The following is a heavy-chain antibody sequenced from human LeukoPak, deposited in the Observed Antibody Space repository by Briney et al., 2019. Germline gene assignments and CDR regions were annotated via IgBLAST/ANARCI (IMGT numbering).Heavy chain of an antibody. V-gene: IGHV3-30-3*01. Sequence: RRSLMPSCTASGFPFSSYTMHWVRQAPGKGLEWVTFISHDGTNQDYADYVKGRFTVSRDNSKNTVFLQMNSLRPEDTAVYYCARLLILAAAEGFEFWGQGTGVTVSS. J-gene: IGHJ4*02. CDR2: ISHDGTNQ. D-gene: IGHD5-12*01. CDR1: GFPFSSYT. CDR3: ARLLILAAAEGFEF.